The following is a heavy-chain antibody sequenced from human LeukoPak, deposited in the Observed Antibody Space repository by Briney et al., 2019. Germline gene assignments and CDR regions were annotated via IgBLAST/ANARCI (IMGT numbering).Heavy chain of an antibody. J-gene: IGHJ6*02. Sequence: SETLSLTCTVSGGSINNNYWSWIRQPPGKGLEWIGYIYFSGSTYYNPSLKSRVTISVDASKNQFSLKLSSVTAADTAVYYCAREAKYNGSGIANNYYAMDVWGQGTTATVSS. V-gene: IGHV4-59*01. D-gene: IGHD3-10*01. CDR3: AREAKYNGSGIANNYYAMDV. CDR2: IYFSGST. CDR1: GGSINNNY.